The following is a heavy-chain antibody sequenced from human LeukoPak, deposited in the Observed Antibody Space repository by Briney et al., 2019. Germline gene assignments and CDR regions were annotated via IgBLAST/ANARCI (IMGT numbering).Heavy chain of an antibody. D-gene: IGHD6-13*01. Sequence: GGSLRLSCAASGFTFSDYFMSWIHQAPGKGLEWLSYISIRGSTIYYADSVKGRFTISRDNAKNPLYLQMNSLRAEDTALYYCARGSGSSWYFYFDYWGQGTLVTVSS. CDR2: ISIRGSTI. V-gene: IGHV3-11*01. CDR3: ARGSGSSWYFYFDY. CDR1: GFTFSDYF. J-gene: IGHJ4*02.